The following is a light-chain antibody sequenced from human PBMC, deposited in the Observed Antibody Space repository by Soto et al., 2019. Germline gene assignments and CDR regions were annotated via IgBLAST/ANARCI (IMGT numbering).Light chain of an antibody. CDR1: QSVSSSY. V-gene: IGKV3-20*01. CDR2: GAS. CDR3: QQYGSSIT. Sequence: EIVMTHSPATLSVSPGEISTLXXRGSQSVSSSYLAWYQQKPGQAPXLLIYGASSRATGIPDRFSGRGSGTDFTLTISRLEPEDFAVYYCQQYGSSITFGQGTRLEI. J-gene: IGKJ5*01.